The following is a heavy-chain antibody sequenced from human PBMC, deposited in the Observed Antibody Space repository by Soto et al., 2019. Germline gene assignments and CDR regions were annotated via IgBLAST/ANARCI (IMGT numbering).Heavy chain of an antibody. J-gene: IGHJ4*02. V-gene: IGHV1-69*06. Sequence: SSVKVSCKASGGTFSSYAISWVRQAPGQGLEWMGGIIPILGTPNYAQKFQGRVTITADKSTSTAYMELSSLRSEDTAVYYCASVYYYDSSGYYYPYFDYWGQGTLGTVSA. CDR1: GGTFSSYA. D-gene: IGHD3-22*01. CDR2: IIPILGTP. CDR3: ASVYYYDSSGYYYPYFDY.